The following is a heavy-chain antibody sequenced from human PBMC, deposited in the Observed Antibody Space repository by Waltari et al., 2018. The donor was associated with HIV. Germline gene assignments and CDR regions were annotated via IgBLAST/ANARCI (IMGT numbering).Heavy chain of an antibody. Sequence: EVQLLESGGGLVQPGGSLRLSCAASGFSFSNHAMCWVRQAPGKGLECVSANRCGGESTFYADSVKGRFTISRDNSKNTLYLQMSSLRAEDTALYYCAKRSHIDNGWGHFDSWGQGTLVTVSS. CDR2: NRCGGEST. D-gene: IGHD6-19*01. CDR3: AKRSHIDNGWGHFDS. CDR1: GFSFSNHA. J-gene: IGHJ4*02. V-gene: IGHV3-23*01.